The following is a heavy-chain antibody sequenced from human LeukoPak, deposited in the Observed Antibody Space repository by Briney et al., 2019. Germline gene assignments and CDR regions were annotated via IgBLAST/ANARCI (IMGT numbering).Heavy chain of an antibody. Sequence: PSETLSLTCTVSGGSINTYYWHWIRQPPGKGLEWIGYISYSGSTNYNPSLKSRVTTSIDKSKNQFSLKLSSVTAADTAVYHCARSGGYSGYDVDYWGQGTLVTVSS. CDR3: ARSGGYSGYDVDY. J-gene: IGHJ4*02. V-gene: IGHV4-59*01. CDR1: GGSINTYY. CDR2: ISYSGST. D-gene: IGHD5-12*01.